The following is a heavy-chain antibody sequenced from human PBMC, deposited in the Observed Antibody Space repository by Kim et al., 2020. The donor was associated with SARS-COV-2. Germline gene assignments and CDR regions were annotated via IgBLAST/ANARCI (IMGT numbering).Heavy chain of an antibody. J-gene: IGHJ3*02. CDR3: ARPLMITFGGVTVKVAFDI. D-gene: IGHD3-16*02. V-gene: IGHV1-8*01. Sequence: ASVKVSCKASGYTFTNYDINWVRQATGQGLEWMGWMNPNSGNTGYAQKFQGRVTMTRNTSISTAYMELSGLRSEDTAVYYCARPLMITFGGVTVKVAFDIWGQGTMVTVSS. CDR2: MNPNSGNT. CDR1: GYTFTNYD.